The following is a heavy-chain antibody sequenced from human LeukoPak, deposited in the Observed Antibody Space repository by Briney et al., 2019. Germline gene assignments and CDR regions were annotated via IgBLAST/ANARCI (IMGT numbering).Heavy chain of an antibody. D-gene: IGHD2-15*01. CDR2: ISSSGSTI. CDR1: GFTFSSYE. J-gene: IGHJ6*01. Sequence: GGSLRLSCSASGFTFSSYEMNWVRQAPGKGLEWVSYISSSGSTIYYADSVKGRFTISRDNAKHSLYLQMNSLRAEDTAVYYCARVSCSGGSSYYYYGMDVWGQGTTVTVSS. V-gene: IGHV3-48*03. CDR3: ARVSCSGGSSYYYYGMDV.